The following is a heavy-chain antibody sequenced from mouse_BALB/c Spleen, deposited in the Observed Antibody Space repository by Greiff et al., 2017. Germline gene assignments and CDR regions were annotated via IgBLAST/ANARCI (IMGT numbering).Heavy chain of an antibody. CDR3: ARGEDGNYDAMDY. V-gene: IGHV1-63*02. D-gene: IGHD2-1*01. CDR2: IYPGGGYT. CDR1: GYTFTNYW. J-gene: IGHJ4*01. Sequence: QVQLQQSGAELVRPGTSVKISCKASGYTFTNYWLGWVKQRPGHGLEWIGDIYPGGGYTNYYEKFKGKATLTADTSSSTAYMQLSSLTSEDSAVYFCARGEDGNYDAMDYWGQGTSVTVSS.